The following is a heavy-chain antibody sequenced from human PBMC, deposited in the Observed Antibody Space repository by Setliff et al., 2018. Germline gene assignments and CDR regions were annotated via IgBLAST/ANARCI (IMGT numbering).Heavy chain of an antibody. CDR1: GDFISSGGYT. J-gene: IGHJ5*02. V-gene: IGHV4-31*03. CDR3: ARASHSYGSPNWFDP. Sequence: SETLSLTCNVSGDFISSGGYTWNWIRQHPEMGLEWIGYIFYNGNTFYNPSLQSRVTISVDTSKNQFSLKLTLLNAADSAVYYCARASHSYGSPNWFDPWGPGTLVTVSS. D-gene: IGHD3-22*01. CDR2: IFYNGNT.